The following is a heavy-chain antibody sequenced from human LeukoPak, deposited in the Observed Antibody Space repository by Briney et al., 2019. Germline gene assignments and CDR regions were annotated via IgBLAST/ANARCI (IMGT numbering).Heavy chain of an antibody. V-gene: IGHV4-59*01. J-gene: IGHJ5*02. CDR1: GGSISSYY. D-gene: IGHD6-19*01. CDR3: ARGGVYSSGWYRGSNWFDP. Sequence: PSGTLSLTCTVSGGSISSYYWSWIRQPPGKGLEWIGYIYYSGSTNYNPSLKSRVTISVDTSKNQFSLKLSSVTAADTAVYYCARGGVYSSGWYRGSNWFDPWGQGTLVTVSS. CDR2: IYYSGST.